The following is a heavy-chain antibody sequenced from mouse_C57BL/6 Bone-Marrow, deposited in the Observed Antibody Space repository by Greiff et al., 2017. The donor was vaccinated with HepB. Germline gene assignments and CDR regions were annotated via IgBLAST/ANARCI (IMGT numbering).Heavy chain of an antibody. CDR3: AREGPP. CDR2: ISYDGSN. CDR1: GYSITSGYY. V-gene: IGHV3-6*01. Sequence: DVQLQESGPGLVKPSQSLSLTCSVTGYSITSGYYWNWIRQFPGNKLEWMGYISYDGSNNYNPSLKNRISITRDTSKNQFFLKLNSVTTEDTATYYCAREGPPWGQGTLVTVSA. J-gene: IGHJ3*01.